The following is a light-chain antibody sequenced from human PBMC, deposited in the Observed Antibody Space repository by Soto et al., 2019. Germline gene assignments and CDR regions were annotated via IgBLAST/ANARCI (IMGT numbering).Light chain of an antibody. CDR1: QSISTY. CDR3: QQLFDSPIT. V-gene: IGKV1-39*01. Sequence: DIHLAQAPSPRCASVWGLVAITCLASQSISTYLNWYQQKPGKAPKVLIYAASNLQSGVPPRFSGSGSGTDFTLTISSLQPEDFATYYCQQLFDSPITFGQGTRLE. CDR2: AAS. J-gene: IGKJ5*01.